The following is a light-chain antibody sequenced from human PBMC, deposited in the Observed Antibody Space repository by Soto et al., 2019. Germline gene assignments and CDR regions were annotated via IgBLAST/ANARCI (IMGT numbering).Light chain of an antibody. J-gene: IGKJ1*01. CDR3: QQAGGSLRT. CDR2: GAS. Sequence: EIVFTQSPCTLSLSPGERATLSCRASQSVSSSYLAWYQQKPGQAPRLLIYGASSRPTGIPDRFSGSGSETHFTLSISRLEPEDFAVYYCQQAGGSLRTFGQGTKVDIK. V-gene: IGKV3-20*01. CDR1: QSVSSSY.